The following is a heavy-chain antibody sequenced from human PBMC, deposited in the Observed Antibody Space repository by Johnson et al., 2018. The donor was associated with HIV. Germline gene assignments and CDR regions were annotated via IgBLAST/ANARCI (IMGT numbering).Heavy chain of an antibody. J-gene: IGHJ3*02. CDR2: ISSSGSTI. Sequence: VQLVESGGGVVQPGRSLRLSCAAYGFTFRSYAMHWVRQAPGKGLEWVSYISSSGSTIYYADSVKGRFTISRDNAKNSLYLQMNSLRAEDTAVYYCARFDEGWTAFDIWGQGTMVAVSS. CDR1: GFTFRSYA. D-gene: IGHD2-15*01. V-gene: IGHV3-48*03. CDR3: ARFDEGWTAFDI.